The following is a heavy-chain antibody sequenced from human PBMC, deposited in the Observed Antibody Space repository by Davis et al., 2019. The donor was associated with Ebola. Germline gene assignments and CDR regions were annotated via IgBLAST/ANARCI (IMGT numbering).Heavy chain of an antibody. CDR2: ISAYNGNT. J-gene: IGHJ6*02. CDR3: ARRGSGYDYYSYYYYGMDV. V-gene: IGHV1-18*01. Sequence: AASVKVSCKASGDTFISHGITWVRQAPAQGLERMGWISAYNGNTNYAQKLQGRVTMTTDTSTSTAYMELSSLRSEDTAVYYCARRGSGYDYYSYYYYGMDVWGQGTTVTVSS. D-gene: IGHD5-12*01. CDR1: GDTFISHG.